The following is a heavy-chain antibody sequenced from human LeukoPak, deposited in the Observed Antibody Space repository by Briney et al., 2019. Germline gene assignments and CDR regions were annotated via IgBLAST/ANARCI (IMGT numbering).Heavy chain of an antibody. Sequence: QSGGSLRLSCAASGFTFSSYSMNWVRQAPGKGLEWVSYISSSSSTIYYADSVRGRFTISRDNAKNSLYLQMNSLRAEDTAVYYCAKALLPGVVISPFYDYWGQGTLVTVSS. J-gene: IGHJ4*02. CDR2: ISSSSSTI. D-gene: IGHD3-3*01. CDR1: GFTFSSYS. CDR3: AKALLPGVVISPFYDY. V-gene: IGHV3-48*01.